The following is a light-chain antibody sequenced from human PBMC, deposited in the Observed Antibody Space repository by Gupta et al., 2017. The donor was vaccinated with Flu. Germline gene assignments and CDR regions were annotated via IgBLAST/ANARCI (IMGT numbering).Light chain of an antibody. Sequence: QFVLTQPPSVSGAPGQRVTISCTWSTPNIGAGYDVHWYQQVPGRAPKRLIFWNNNRPSGVADRFSGAKSGTSASLAIAGLQAEDEADYYCQSYDNSLSGSKVFGGGTKLTVL. V-gene: IGLV1-40*01. J-gene: IGLJ3*02. CDR3: QSYDNSLSGSKV. CDR2: WNN. CDR1: TPNIGAGYD.